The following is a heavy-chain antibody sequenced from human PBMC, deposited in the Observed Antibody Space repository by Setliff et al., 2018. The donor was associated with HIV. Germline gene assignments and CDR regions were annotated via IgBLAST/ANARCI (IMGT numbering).Heavy chain of an antibody. CDR2: IYFSGST. CDR3: ARDRVHNPSYNFWSGPTNYYY. V-gene: IGHV4-59*13. CDR1: GVSISDYY. J-gene: IGHJ6*01. D-gene: IGHD3-3*01. Sequence: PSETLSLTCTVSGVSISDYYWSWIRQPPGKGLEWIGYIYFSGSTNYNPSLKSRVTMSLDTSKSQFSLKLSSVTAADTAVYYCARDRVHNPSYNFWSGPTNYYY.